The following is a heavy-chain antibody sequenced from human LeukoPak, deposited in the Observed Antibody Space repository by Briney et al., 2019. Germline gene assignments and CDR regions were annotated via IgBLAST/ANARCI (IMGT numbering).Heavy chain of an antibody. CDR3: ARAPRSYYMDV. CDR2: ISSSGSTI. V-gene: IGHV3-48*03. CDR1: GFTFSSYE. J-gene: IGHJ6*03. Sequence: GGSLRLSCAASGFTFSSYEMNWVRQAPGKGLEWVSYISSSGSTIYYADSVKGRFTISRDNAKNSLYLQMNSLRAEDTDVYYCARAPRSYYMDVWGKGTTVTVSS.